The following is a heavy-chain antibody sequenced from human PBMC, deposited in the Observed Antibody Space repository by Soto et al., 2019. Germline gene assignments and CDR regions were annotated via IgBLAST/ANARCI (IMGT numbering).Heavy chain of an antibody. CDR1: GGTFSSYA. CDR3: AIEWVRYYYGMDV. CDR2: IIPIFGTA. Sequence: GASVKVSCKASGGTFSSYAISWVLQAPGQGLEWMGGIIPIFGTANYAQKFQGRVTITADESTSTAYMELSSLRSEDTAVYYCAIEWVRYYYGMDVWGQGTTVTVSS. J-gene: IGHJ6*02. V-gene: IGHV1-69*13. D-gene: IGHD1-26*01.